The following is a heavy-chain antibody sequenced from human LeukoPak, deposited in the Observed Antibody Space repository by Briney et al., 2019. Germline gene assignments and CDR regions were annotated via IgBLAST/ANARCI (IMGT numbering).Heavy chain of an antibody. CDR3: ARGVQVDYYDSSGYIPNDAFDI. J-gene: IGHJ3*02. V-gene: IGHV4-4*07. CDR1: GGSISSYY. D-gene: IGHD3-22*01. Sequence: SETLSLTCTVSGGSISSYYWSWIRQPAGKGLEWIGRIYTSGSTNYNPSLKSRVTMSVDTSKNQFSLKLSSVTAADTAVYYCARGVQVDYYDSSGYIPNDAFDIWGQGTMVTVSS. CDR2: IYTSGST.